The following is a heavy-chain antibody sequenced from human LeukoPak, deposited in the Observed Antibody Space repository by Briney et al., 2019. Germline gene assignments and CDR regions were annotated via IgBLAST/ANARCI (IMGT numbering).Heavy chain of an antibody. V-gene: IGHV4-34*01. D-gene: IGHD3-16*01. CDR1: GGSFSGYY. CDR2: INHSGST. J-gene: IGHJ4*02. CDR3: AVLFYAVDY. Sequence: SETLSLTCAVYGGSFSGYYWSWIRQPPGKGLEWIGEINHSGSTNYNPSLKSRVTISVDTSKNQFSLKLSSVTAADTAVYYCAVLFYAVDYWGRGTLVTVSS.